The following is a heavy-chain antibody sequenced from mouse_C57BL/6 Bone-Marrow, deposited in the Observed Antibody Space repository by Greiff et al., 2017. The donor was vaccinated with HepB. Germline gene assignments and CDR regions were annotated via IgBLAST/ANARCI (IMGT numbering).Heavy chain of an antibody. Sequence: EVMLVESGGDLVKPGGSLKLSCAASGFTFSSYCMSWVRQTPDKRLEWVATISSGGSYTYYPDSVKGRFTISRDNAKNTLYLQMSSLKSEDTAMYYCARLDSSGYVDYWGQGTTLTVSS. J-gene: IGHJ2*01. D-gene: IGHD3-2*02. CDR2: ISSGGSYT. V-gene: IGHV5-6*02. CDR3: ARLDSSGYVDY. CDR1: GFTFSSYC.